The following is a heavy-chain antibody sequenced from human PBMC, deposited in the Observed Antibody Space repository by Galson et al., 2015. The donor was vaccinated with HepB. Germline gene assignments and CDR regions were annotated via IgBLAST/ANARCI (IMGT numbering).Heavy chain of an antibody. V-gene: IGHV3-13*01. CDR1: GFTFSSYD. CDR3: ARGGNDCWGGYLYGMDV. J-gene: IGHJ6*02. Sequence: SLRLSCAASGFTFSSYDMHWVRQDTGKGLEWVSAIGTAGDTYYPGYVKSRFTISRENAKNSLYLQMNSMRAGDTAVYYCARGGNDCWGGYLYGMDVWGQGTTVTVSS. D-gene: IGHD3-3*01. CDR2: IGTAGDT.